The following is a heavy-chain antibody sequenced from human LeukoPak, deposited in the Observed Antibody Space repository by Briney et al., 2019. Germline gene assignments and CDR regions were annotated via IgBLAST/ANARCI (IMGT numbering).Heavy chain of an antibody. J-gene: IGHJ4*02. V-gene: IGHV3-23*01. CDR1: GFTFSSYA. CDR3: AKDRSPEYYDFWSGSERQISPDIYFDY. CDR2: ISGSGGST. Sequence: GGSLRLSCAASGFTFSSYAMGWVRQAPGKGLEWVSAISGSGGSTYYADSVKGRFTISRDNSKNTLYLQMNSLRAEDTAVYYCAKDRSPEYYDFWSGSERQISPDIYFDYWGQGTLVTISS. D-gene: IGHD3-3*01.